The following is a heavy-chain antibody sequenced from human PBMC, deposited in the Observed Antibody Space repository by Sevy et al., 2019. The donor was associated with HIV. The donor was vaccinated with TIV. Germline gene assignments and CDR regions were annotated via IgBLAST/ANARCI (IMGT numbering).Heavy chain of an antibody. V-gene: IGHV3-30*02. Sequence: GGSLRLSCAASGFTFSYSGMHWFRQAPGQGLEWVTFIQYDGNNKYYADSVKGRFTISRDNSKNTLYLQMNSLRSDDTAVYYCAKNTAAVGTGGFDYWGQGTLVTVSS. CDR1: GFTFSYSG. CDR3: AKNTAAVGTGGFDY. CDR2: IQYDGNNK. D-gene: IGHD6-13*01. J-gene: IGHJ4*02.